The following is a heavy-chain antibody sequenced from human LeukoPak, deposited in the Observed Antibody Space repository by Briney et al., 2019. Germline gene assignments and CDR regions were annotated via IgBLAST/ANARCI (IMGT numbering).Heavy chain of an antibody. Sequence: GGSLRLSCAASGFTFSNYGMNWVRQAPGKGLEWLSGISPRGGGTYYADSVKGRFTISRDNAKNSLYLQMNSLRAEDTAVYYCARVSGGYCTNGVCYFDYWGQGTLVTVSS. CDR3: ARVSGGYCTNGVCYFDY. CDR1: GFTFSNYG. D-gene: IGHD2-8*01. CDR2: ISPRGGGT. J-gene: IGHJ4*02. V-gene: IGHV3-21*01.